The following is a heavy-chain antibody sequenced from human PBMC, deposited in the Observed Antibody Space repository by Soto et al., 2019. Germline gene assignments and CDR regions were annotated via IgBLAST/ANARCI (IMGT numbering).Heavy chain of an antibody. Sequence: EVQLVESGGGLVKPGRSLRLSCTASGFTFGDYAMSWFRQAPGKGLEWVGFIRSKAYGGTTEYAASVKGRFTISRDDSKSIAYLQMNSLKTEDTAVYYCTRVESDQNYYDILTGYNWFDPWGQGTLVTVSS. CDR1: GFTFGDYA. J-gene: IGHJ5*02. D-gene: IGHD3-9*01. CDR2: IRSKAYGGTT. CDR3: TRVESDQNYYDILTGYNWFDP. V-gene: IGHV3-49*05.